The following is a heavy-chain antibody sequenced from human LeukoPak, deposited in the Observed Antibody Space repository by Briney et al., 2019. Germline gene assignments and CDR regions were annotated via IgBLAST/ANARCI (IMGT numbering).Heavy chain of an antibody. CDR1: GGTFSSYA. Sequence: SVKVSCKASGGTFSSYAISWVRQAPGQGLEWMGGIIPIFGTANYAQKIQGRVTITADESTSTAYMELSSLRSEDTAVYYCARDVATIMGAGWFDPWGQGTLVTVSS. J-gene: IGHJ5*02. CDR2: IIPIFGTA. D-gene: IGHD5-12*01. V-gene: IGHV1-69*13. CDR3: ARDVATIMGAGWFDP.